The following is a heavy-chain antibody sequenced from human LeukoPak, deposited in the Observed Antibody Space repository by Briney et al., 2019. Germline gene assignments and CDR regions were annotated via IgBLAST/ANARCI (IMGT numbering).Heavy chain of an antibody. CDR3: ARGRAVVVAEYYFDY. V-gene: IGHV1-8*01. J-gene: IGHJ4*02. CDR2: MNPNSGNT. D-gene: IGHD2-15*01. CDR1: GYTFTSYD. Sequence: ASVKVSCKASGYTFTSYDINWVRQATGQGLEWMGWMNPNSGNTGYAQKFQARVTMTRNTSISTAYMELSSLRSEDTAVYYCARGRAVVVAEYYFDYWGQGTLVTVSS.